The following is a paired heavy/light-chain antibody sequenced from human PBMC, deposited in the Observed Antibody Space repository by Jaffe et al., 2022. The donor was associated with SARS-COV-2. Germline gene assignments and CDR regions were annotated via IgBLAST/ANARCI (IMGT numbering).Heavy chain of an antibody. CDR1: GFTFSSIW. V-gene: IGHV3-7*01. CDR3: ATDSPQVFDY. CDR2: IKEDGSVK. Sequence: EVQLVESGGDLVQPGGSLRLSCGASGFTFSSIWMSWVRQAPGKGLEWVANIKEDGSVKYYVDAVKGRFTISRDNAKNSLFLQMNSLRAEDTAVYYCATDSPQVFDYWGQGTLVTVSS. J-gene: IGHJ4*02.
Light chain of an antibody. CDR1: QSLLYSNGKTY. CDR3: MQSTQLPRT. Sequence: DIVMTQTPLSLSVTPGQPASISCQSSQSLLYSNGKTYLYWYLQKPGQPPQLLIYEVSNRFSGVPDRFSGSGSGTDFTLKISRVEAEDVGVYYCMQSTQLPRTFGQGTKLEIK. J-gene: IGKJ2*01. V-gene: IGKV2D-29*01. CDR2: EVS.